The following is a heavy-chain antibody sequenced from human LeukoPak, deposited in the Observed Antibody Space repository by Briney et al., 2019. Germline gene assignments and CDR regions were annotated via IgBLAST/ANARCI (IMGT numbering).Heavy chain of an antibody. J-gene: IGHJ5*02. CDR3: ARDVGYCSSTSCYTPKFDP. V-gene: IGHV1-69*13. CDR2: IIPIFGTA. Sequence: AASVKVSCKASGGTFSSYAISWVRQAPGQGLEWMGGIIPIFGTANYAQKFQGRVTITADESTSTAYMELSSLRSEDTAVYYCARDVGYCSSTSCYTPKFDPWGQGTLVTVSS. CDR1: GGTFSSYA. D-gene: IGHD2-2*02.